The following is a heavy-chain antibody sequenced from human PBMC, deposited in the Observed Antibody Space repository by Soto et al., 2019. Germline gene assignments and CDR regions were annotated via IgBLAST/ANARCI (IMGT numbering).Heavy chain of an antibody. CDR3: ARGMGYSSH. V-gene: IGHV3-30-3*01. D-gene: IGHD6-13*01. Sequence: QVQLVESGGGVVQPGRSLRLSCAASGFTFSSYAMHWVRQAPGKGLEWVAVISYDGSNKYYAESVKGRFTISRDNSKTTLCLQMSSLGAEATAVYYSARGMGYSSHWGQGTLVTVSS. J-gene: IGHJ4*02. CDR2: ISYDGSNK. CDR1: GFTFSSYA.